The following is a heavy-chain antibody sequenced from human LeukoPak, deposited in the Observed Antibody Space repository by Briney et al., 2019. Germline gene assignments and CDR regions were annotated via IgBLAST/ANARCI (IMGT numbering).Heavy chain of an antibody. CDR3: ARGGIAAADIDY. CDR1: GFTFSTYG. Sequence: GRSLRLSCAASGFTFSTYGMHWVRQAPGKGLEWVAVIWNDGSNKNYADSVKGRFTTSRDISKNTLHLQMNSLRAEDTAIYYCARGGIAAADIDYWGQGTLVTVSS. J-gene: IGHJ4*02. D-gene: IGHD6-13*01. V-gene: IGHV3-33*01. CDR2: IWNDGSNK.